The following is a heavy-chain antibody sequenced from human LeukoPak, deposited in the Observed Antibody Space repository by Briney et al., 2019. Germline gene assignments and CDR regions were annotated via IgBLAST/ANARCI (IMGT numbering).Heavy chain of an antibody. CDR2: IGYDGSNK. D-gene: IGHD1-26*01. CDR3: AKDIACVGSYPPYRGKHDAVLDF. CDR1: GFTFSRYG. V-gene: IGHV3-33*06. Sequence: GRSLTLSCAASGFTFSRYGMHWVRQAPGRWREWVAVIGYDGSNKYYGDSVKGRFTISRDNSKNTLFLQMNSLRAEDTAVYYCAKDIACVGSYPPYRGKHDAVLDFWGQGTPVTVSS. J-gene: IGHJ6*02.